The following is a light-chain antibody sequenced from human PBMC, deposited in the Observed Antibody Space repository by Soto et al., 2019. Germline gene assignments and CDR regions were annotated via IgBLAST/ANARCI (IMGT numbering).Light chain of an antibody. Sequence: QSALTQPPSVSGSPGQSVTISCIGTSSDVGAYNYVSWYQQHPGKAPKVVIYDVTERPSGVPDRFSGSKSGNTASLTISGLQAEDEADYYCCSYAGSYSFLFGTGTKVTVL. V-gene: IGLV2-11*01. J-gene: IGLJ1*01. CDR1: SSDVGAYNY. CDR2: DVT. CDR3: CSYAGSYSFL.